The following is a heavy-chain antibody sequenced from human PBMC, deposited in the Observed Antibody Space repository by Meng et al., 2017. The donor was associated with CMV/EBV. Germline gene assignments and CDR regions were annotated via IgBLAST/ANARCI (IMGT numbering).Heavy chain of an antibody. CDR1: GYSFTSYR. D-gene: IGHD3-3*01. CDR3: ARGVGVTIFGVANDY. Sequence: GESLKISCKGSGYSFTSYRIGWVRQMPGKGLEWMGIIYPGDSDTRYSPSFQGQVTISADKSISTAYLQWSSLKASDTAMYYCARGVGVTIFGVANDYWGQGTLVTVSS. V-gene: IGHV5-51*01. J-gene: IGHJ4*02. CDR2: IYPGDSDT.